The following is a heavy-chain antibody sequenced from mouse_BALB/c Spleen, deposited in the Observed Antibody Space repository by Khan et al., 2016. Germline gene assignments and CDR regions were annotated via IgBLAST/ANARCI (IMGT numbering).Heavy chain of an antibody. CDR1: GFNIKDTY. CDR2: IDPENGNT. J-gene: IGHJ3*01. D-gene: IGHD2-4*01. CDR3: ARSPYDDDVGFAY. V-gene: IGHV14-3*02. Sequence: VQLQQSGAELVKPGASVKLSCTASGFNIKDTYMHWVKQRPEQGLEWIGRIDPENGNTKYDPKFQGKATITADTSSNTAYLQLSSLTSEGPAVYYCARSPYDDDVGFAYWGQGTLVTVSA.